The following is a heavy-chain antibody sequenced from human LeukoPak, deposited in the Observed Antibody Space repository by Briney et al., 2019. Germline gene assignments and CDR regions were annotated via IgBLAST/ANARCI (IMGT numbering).Heavy chain of an antibody. D-gene: IGHD3-22*01. V-gene: IGHV4-39*01. CDR1: GGSISSSSYS. J-gene: IGHJ3*02. Sequence: SETLSLTCTDSGGSISSSSYSWGCIRQPPGKGLEWLGSIYYSGSTNYNPSVESRVTISVDTSKNQFPLKLSSVTAADTAVYYCARHADSSGYLDAFDIWGQGTMVTVSS. CDR2: IYYSGST. CDR3: ARHADSSGYLDAFDI.